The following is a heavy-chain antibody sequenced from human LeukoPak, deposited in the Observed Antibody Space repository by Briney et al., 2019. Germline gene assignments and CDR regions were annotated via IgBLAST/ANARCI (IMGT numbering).Heavy chain of an antibody. D-gene: IGHD3-22*01. CDR3: ARASLVVMPNFDY. CDR2: INPNSGST. CDR1: GYTFTGYY. J-gene: IGHJ4*02. V-gene: IGHV1-46*01. Sequence: ASVKVSCKASGYTFTGYYMHWVRQAPGQGLEWMGWINPNSGSTSYAQKFQGRVTMTRDMSTSTVYMELSSLRSEDTAVYYCARASLVVMPNFDYWGQGTLVTVSS.